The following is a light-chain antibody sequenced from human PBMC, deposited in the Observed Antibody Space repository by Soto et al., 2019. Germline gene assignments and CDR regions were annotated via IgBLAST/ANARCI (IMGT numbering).Light chain of an antibody. CDR3: QQSYSTQFT. CDR2: AAS. V-gene: IGKV1-39*01. Sequence: DIQMTQSPSSLSASVGDRVTITCRTSQSIRSSLNWYQQKPGKAPNLLIYAASRLQSGVPSRFRGSGSGTDFTLNISSLQPADFATYYCQQSYSTQFTFGPGTKVDIK. CDR1: QSIRSS. J-gene: IGKJ3*01.